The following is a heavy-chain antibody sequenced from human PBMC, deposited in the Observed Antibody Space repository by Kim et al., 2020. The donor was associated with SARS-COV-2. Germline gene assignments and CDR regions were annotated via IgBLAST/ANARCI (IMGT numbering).Heavy chain of an antibody. J-gene: IGHJ4*02. CDR1: GFTFSSYS. V-gene: IGHV3-48*02. Sequence: GGSLRLSCVASGFTFSSYSMNWFRQAPGKGLEWVSYISSSNSIIYYADPVKGRFTISRDNAKNSLYLQMNSLRDEDTAVYYCARNRALPYYYDSNDYSNHCDYWGQGTLVTVSS. CDR3: ARNRALPYYYDSNDYSNHCDY. CDR2: ISSSNSII. D-gene: IGHD3-22*01.